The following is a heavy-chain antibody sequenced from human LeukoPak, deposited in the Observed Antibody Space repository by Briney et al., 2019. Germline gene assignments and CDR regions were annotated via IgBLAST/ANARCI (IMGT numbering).Heavy chain of an antibody. D-gene: IGHD6-13*01. J-gene: IGHJ4*02. CDR3: AREAPIAAAGHLFDY. CDR2: ISSSSSYI. V-gene: IGHV3-21*01. Sequence: PGGSLRLSCAASGFTFSSYSMNWVRQAPGKGLEWVSSISSSSSYIYYADSVKGRFTISRDNAKNSLYLQMNSLRAEDTAVYYCAREAPIAAAGHLFDYWGQGTLVTVSS. CDR1: GFTFSSYS.